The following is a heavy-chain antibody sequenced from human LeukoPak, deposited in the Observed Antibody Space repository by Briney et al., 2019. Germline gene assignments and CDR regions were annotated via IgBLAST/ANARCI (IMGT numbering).Heavy chain of an antibody. J-gene: IGHJ6*04. Sequence: PGGSLRLSCAASGFTFSSYAMSWVRQAPGKGLEWVSSISSSSSYIYYADSVKGRFTISRDNAKNSLYLQMNSLRAEDTAVYYCARDLGSGSYYKYYYYGMDVWGKGTTVTVSS. V-gene: IGHV3-21*01. CDR3: ARDLGSGSYYKYYYYGMDV. D-gene: IGHD3-10*01. CDR1: GFTFSSYA. CDR2: ISSSSSYI.